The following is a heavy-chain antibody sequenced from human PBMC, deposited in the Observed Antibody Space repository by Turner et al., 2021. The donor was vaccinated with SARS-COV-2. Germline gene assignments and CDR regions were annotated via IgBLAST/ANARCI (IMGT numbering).Heavy chain of an antibody. V-gene: IGHV1-2*04. J-gene: IGHJ3*02. CDR2: ISPNSGGT. CDR3: ARVAFDISPDAFDI. D-gene: IGHD3-22*01. CDR1: VYPFTDYY. Sequence: QFQLVQSWAELSKPGASVKVSCTTSVYPFTDYYIHWVRQAPGQGLEGMGWISPNSGGTHYARKFQGWVTMTRDTSVSVVYLELRRLKSDETAVYYCARVAFDISPDAFDIWGKGTMVTVSS.